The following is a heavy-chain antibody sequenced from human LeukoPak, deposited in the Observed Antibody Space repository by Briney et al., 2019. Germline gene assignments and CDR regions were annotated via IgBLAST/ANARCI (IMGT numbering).Heavy chain of an antibody. Sequence: SETLSLTCTVSGGSISSYYWSWIRQPPGRGLEWIGYIYYSGSTNYNPSLKSRVTISVDTSKNQFSLKLSSVTAADTAVYYCARAGAHYGDESRGFDYWGQGTLVTVSS. CDR1: GGSISSYY. D-gene: IGHD4-17*01. CDR2: IYYSGST. V-gene: IGHV4-59*01. J-gene: IGHJ4*02. CDR3: ARAGAHYGDESRGFDY.